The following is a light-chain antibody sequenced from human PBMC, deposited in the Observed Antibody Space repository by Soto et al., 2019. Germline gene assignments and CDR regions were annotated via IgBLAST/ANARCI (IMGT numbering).Light chain of an antibody. CDR1: SSNIGNSY. V-gene: IGLV1-51*01. CDR2: DDD. CDR3: GPWDSSLSEYV. Sequence: QSVLTQPPAVSEAPGQKVTISCSGSSSNIGNSYVYWYQQFPGTAHKLLIYDDDKRPSGIPDRFSGSKSGTSATLGITGLQTGDEADYYCGPWDSSLSEYVFGTGTKVTVL. J-gene: IGLJ1*01.